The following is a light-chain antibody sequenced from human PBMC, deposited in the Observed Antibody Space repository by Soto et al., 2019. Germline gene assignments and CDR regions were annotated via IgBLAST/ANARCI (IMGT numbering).Light chain of an antibody. V-gene: IGLV6-57*04. CDR2: EDN. Sequence: NFMLTQPHSVSESPGKTVTISCTRSSGSIASIYVQWYQQRPGSAPTTVIYEDNQRPSGVPDRFSGSIDSSSNSASLTISGLKTEDEADYYCQSYDSSSVVFGGGTKVTVL. CDR1: SGSIASIY. CDR3: QSYDSSSVV. J-gene: IGLJ2*01.